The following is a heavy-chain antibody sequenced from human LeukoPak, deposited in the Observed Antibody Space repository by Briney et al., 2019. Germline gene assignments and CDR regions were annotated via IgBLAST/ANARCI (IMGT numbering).Heavy chain of an antibody. CDR3: ARRLNYYDNSGYYFDY. CDR2: IYPGDSNA. V-gene: IGHV5-51*01. D-gene: IGHD3-22*01. CDR1: GNSFTSYW. J-gene: IGHJ4*02. Sequence: GESLKISCKGSGNSFTSYWIGWVRQMPGKGLEWMGIIYPGDSNARYSPSFQGQVTISADKSISTAYLQWSSLKASDTAIYYCARRLNYYDNSGYYFDYWGQGTLVTVSS.